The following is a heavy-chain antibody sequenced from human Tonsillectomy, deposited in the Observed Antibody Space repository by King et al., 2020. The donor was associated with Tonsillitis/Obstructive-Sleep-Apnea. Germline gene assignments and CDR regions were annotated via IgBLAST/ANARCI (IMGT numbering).Heavy chain of an antibody. J-gene: IGHJ6*02. Sequence: VQLVESGGGVVQPGRSLRLSCAASGFTFSTYVIHWVRQAPGKGLEWVTLISYDGSKKYYADSVKGRFTISRDNSRDNSKNTVYLQMNSLRAEDTAVYYCTSVRFGMDVWGQGTTVTVSS. D-gene: IGHD4-17*01. V-gene: IGHV3-30*04. CDR1: GFTFSTYV. CDR3: TSVRFGMDV. CDR2: ISYDGSKK.